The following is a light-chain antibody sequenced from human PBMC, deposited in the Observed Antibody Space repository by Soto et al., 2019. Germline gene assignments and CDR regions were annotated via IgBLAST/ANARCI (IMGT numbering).Light chain of an antibody. CDR1: SSNIGSNI. CDR3: AAWDGSLQTWV. Sequence: QSVLTQPPSAPGTPGQRVTISCSGSSSNIGSNIVNWYQQLPGTAPKILIYTNNQRPSGVPDRFSDSKSGTSASLAISGLQSEDEADYYCAAWDGSLQTWVFGGGTKVTVL. J-gene: IGLJ3*02. CDR2: TNN. V-gene: IGLV1-44*01.